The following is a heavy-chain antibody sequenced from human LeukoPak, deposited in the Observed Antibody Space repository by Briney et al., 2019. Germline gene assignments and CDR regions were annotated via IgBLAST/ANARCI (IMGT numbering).Heavy chain of an antibody. CDR2: INPNSGGT. V-gene: IGHV1-2*05. Sequence: GASVKVSCKASGYTFTGYYMHWVRQAPGQGLEWMGRINPNSGGTNYAQKFQGRVTMTRDTSISTAYMELSRLRSDDTVVYYCARVRPNSGYDGLDYWGQGTLVTVSS. CDR1: GYTFTGYY. D-gene: IGHD5-12*01. J-gene: IGHJ4*02. CDR3: ARVRPNSGYDGLDY.